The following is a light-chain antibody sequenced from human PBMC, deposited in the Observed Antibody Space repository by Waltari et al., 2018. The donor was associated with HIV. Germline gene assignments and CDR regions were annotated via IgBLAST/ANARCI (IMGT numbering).Light chain of an antibody. CDR1: SSNIGAGYD. CDR3: QSFDSSLTTSGVI. CDR2: ANI. Sequence: QSVLTQPPSVSGAPGQRVTISCTGSSSNIGAGYDVHWYQPLPGTAPKLLIDANIKRPSGVPDRFSGSKSGSSASLAITGLQAEDEAHYYCQSFDSSLTTSGVIFGGGTKLTVL. V-gene: IGLV1-40*01. J-gene: IGLJ2*01.